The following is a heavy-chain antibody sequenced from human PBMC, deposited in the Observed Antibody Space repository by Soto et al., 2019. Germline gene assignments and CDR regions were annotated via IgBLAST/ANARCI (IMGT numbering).Heavy chain of an antibody. CDR1: GGSITSSSYY. D-gene: IGHD5-18*01. CDR2: IFYSGST. CDR3: ARAELWLEY. V-gene: IGHV4-30-4*08. Sequence: TLSVTCPVSGGSITSSSYYWGWIRQPPGKGLEWIGYIFYSGSTYYNPSLKSRVTISVDTSKNQFSLKLSSVTAADTAVYYCARAELWLEYWGQGTLVTVSS. J-gene: IGHJ4*02.